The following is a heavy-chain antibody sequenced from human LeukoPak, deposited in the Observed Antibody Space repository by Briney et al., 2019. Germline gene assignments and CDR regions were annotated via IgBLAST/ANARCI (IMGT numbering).Heavy chain of an antibody. Sequence: SQTLSLTCTVSGGSISSGYYWSWIRQHPGKGLEWVGYIYNTGSTHYNPSLRSRVTISKDTSRSQFSLKLSSVTAADTAVYYCARDGPTGAFNIWGHGTMVTVSS. CDR3: ARDGPTGAFNI. CDR1: GGSISSGYY. CDR2: IYNTGST. V-gene: IGHV4-31*03. D-gene: IGHD3/OR15-3a*01. J-gene: IGHJ3*02.